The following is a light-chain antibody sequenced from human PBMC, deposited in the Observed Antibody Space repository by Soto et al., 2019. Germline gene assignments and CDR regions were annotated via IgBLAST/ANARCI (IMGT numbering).Light chain of an antibody. CDR1: QSVSSN. V-gene: IGKV3-15*01. J-gene: IGKJ3*01. Sequence: IVLTQSPATLSLSPGETAILSCTASQSVSSNLAWYQQKRGQAPRLLIYGASTRATGIPARFSGSGSGTEFTLTINSLQSEDFAVYYCQQYHNWVTFGPGTKVDIK. CDR3: QQYHNWVT. CDR2: GAS.